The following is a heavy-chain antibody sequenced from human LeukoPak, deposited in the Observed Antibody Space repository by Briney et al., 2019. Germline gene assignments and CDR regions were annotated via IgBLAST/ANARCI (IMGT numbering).Heavy chain of an antibody. CDR1: GGSISSYY. D-gene: IGHD5-18*01. J-gene: IGHJ4*02. CDR3: ARLTALDTAMVFFDY. CDR2: INHSGST. Sequence: SETLSLTCTVSGGSISSYYWSWIRQPAGKGLEWIGEINHSGSTSYNPSLKSRVTISVDTSKNQFSLKLSSVTAADTAVYYCARLTALDTAMVFFDYWGQGTLVTVSS. V-gene: IGHV4-34*01.